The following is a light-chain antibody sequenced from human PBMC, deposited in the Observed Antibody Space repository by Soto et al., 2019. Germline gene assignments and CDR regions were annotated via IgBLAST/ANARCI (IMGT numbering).Light chain of an antibody. J-gene: IGKJ4*01. Sequence: EIVLTQSPGTLSLSPGERATLSCRASQSVSSSYLAWYQQKPGQAPRLLIYGASSRATGIPDRFSGSGSGTDFTLTISRLEPEDFATYYCQEYDVVPLTFGGGTKVEIK. CDR2: GAS. CDR1: QSVSSSY. CDR3: QEYDVVPLT. V-gene: IGKV3-20*01.